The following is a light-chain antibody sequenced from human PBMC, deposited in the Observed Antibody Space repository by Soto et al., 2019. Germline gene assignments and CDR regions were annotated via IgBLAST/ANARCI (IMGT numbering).Light chain of an antibody. Sequence: DIVMTQSPDSLAVSLGERATINCKSSQTVLYSSTNKNYLSWHQLKPGQPPKLLIYWASTRESGVPDRFSGSGSGTDFTLNISSLQAEDVAVYYCQQYHSTPYTFGQGTKLAIK. J-gene: IGKJ2*01. CDR2: WAS. V-gene: IGKV4-1*01. CDR3: QQYHSTPYT. CDR1: QTVLYSSTNKNY.